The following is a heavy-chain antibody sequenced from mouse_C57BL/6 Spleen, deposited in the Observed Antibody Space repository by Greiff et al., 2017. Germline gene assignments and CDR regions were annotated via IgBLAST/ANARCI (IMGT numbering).Heavy chain of an antibody. D-gene: IGHD1-1*01. CDR2: IHPNSGST. J-gene: IGHJ2*01. CDR1: GYTFTSYW. V-gene: IGHV1-64*01. Sequence: QVQLQQPGAELVKPGASVKLSCKASGYTFTSYWMHWVKQRPGQGLEWIGMIHPNSGSTNYNEKFKSKATLTVDKSSSTAYMQLSSLTSEDSAVYYCARGGYGSSYSYFDYWGQGTTLTVSS. CDR3: ARGGYGSSYSYFDY.